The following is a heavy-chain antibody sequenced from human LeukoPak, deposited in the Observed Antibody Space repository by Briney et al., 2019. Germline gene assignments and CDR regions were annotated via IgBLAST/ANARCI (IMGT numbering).Heavy chain of an antibody. J-gene: IGHJ4*02. CDR2: IHASGDT. D-gene: IGHD6-19*01. V-gene: IGHV3-53*01. CDR3: ATVLSDSRGWYHFDN. Sequence: GGSLRLSCVVSGFTVSNNYVSWVRQAPGKGLEWVSVIHASGDTYYADSVKGRFTISRDNTKNTLSLQMNSLRAEDTAVYYCATVLSDSRGWYHFDNWGQGTLVTVSS. CDR1: GFTVSNNY.